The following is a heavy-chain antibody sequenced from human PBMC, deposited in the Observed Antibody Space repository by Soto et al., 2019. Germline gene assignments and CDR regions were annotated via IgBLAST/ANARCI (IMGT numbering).Heavy chain of an antibody. CDR1: GGSISSGGYY. Sequence: SETLSLTCTVSGGSISSGGYYWSWIRHHPEKGLEWIGYIYYSGSTYYNPSLKSRVTISIDTSKNQFSLKLTSVTAADTAVYYCARALGETVTIDYWGQGTLVTVSS. J-gene: IGHJ4*02. CDR2: IYYSGST. CDR3: ARALGETVTIDY. D-gene: IGHD1-7*01. V-gene: IGHV4-31*03.